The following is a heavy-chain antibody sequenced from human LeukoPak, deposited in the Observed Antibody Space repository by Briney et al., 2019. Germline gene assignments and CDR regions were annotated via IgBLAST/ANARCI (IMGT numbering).Heavy chain of an antibody. V-gene: IGHV3-9*01. CDR2: ISWNSGSI. J-gene: IGHJ6*02. Sequence: PGGSLRLSCAASGFTFDDYAMHWVRQAPGKGLEWVSGISWNSGSIGYADSVKGRFTISRDNAKNSLYLQMNSLRAEDTALYYCAKDAMATKLSDYYGMDVWGQGTTVTVSS. CDR3: AKDAMATKLSDYYGMDV. D-gene: IGHD5-24*01. CDR1: GFTFDDYA.